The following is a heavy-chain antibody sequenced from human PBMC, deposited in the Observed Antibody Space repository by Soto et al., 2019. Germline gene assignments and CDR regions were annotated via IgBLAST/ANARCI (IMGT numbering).Heavy chain of an antibody. J-gene: IGHJ4*02. CDR1: GGTFYTYT. D-gene: IGHD5-18*01. CDR2: ITPIYPTT. V-gene: IGHV1-69*13. Sequence: SVKVSCKASGGTFYTYTFSWVRQAPGQGLEWMGSITPIYPTTSYAEKFQGRLTVTADGSTNTAYMELNSLTSDDTAVYYCARIPRYSFPTSDDLDSWGQGTLVTVSS. CDR3: ARIPRYSFPTSDDLDS.